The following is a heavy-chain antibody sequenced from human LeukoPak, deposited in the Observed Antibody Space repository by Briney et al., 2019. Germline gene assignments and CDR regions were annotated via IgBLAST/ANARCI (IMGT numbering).Heavy chain of an antibody. V-gene: IGHV3-11*06. Sequence: GGSLRLSCAASGFTFSDYYMSWIRQAPGKGLEWVSYISDSSGYTKDADSVKGRFTISRDNAKKSLYLQMNSLRAEDTAVYYCARDRCSGGSCYFDYWGQGTLVTVSS. CDR2: ISDSSGYT. CDR3: ARDRCSGGSCYFDY. D-gene: IGHD2-15*01. CDR1: GFTFSDYY. J-gene: IGHJ4*02.